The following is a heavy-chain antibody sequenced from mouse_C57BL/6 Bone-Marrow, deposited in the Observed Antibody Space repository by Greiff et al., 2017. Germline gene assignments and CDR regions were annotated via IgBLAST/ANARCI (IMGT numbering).Heavy chain of an antibody. D-gene: IGHD1-1*02. Sequence: EVMLVESGGGLVKPGGSLKLSCAASGFTFSSYAMPWVRQTPEKRLEWVAIISAGGSYTYYPDNVKGRFTISRDNAKNNLYLQMSHLKSEDAAMYCCERMGSYAYFDYWGQGSTLTVSS. J-gene: IGHJ2*01. CDR2: ISAGGSYT. CDR3: ERMGSYAYFDY. CDR1: GFTFSSYA. V-gene: IGHV5-4*03.